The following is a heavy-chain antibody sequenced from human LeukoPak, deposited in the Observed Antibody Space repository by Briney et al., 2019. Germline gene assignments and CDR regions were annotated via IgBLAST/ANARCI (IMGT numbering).Heavy chain of an antibody. J-gene: IGHJ3*02. CDR2: MNPNSGNT. V-gene: IGHV1-8*01. D-gene: IGHD6-13*01. CDR3: ASMYSSSWTQYAFDI. CDR1: GDTFTSYD. Sequence: GASVKVSCKASGDTFTSYDINWVRQATGQGLEWMGWMNPNSGNTGYAQKFQGRVTMTRNTSISTAYMELSSLRSEDTAVYYCASMYSSSWTQYAFDIWGQGTMVTVSS.